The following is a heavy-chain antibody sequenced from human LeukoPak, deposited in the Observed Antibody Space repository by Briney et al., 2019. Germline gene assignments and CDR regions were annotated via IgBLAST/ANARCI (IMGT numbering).Heavy chain of an antibody. D-gene: IGHD3-16*01. J-gene: IGHJ4*02. CDR2: IYYSGST. CDR3: ARRVTGRGTYYFDY. V-gene: IGHV4-31*03. Sequence: PSQTLSLTCTVSGGSISSGGYYWSWLRQHPGKGLEWIGYIYYSGSTNYNPALKSRVTISLDTSKNQFSLKLNSVTAADTAVYYCARRVTGRGTYYFDYWGQGTLVTVSS. CDR1: GGSISSGGYY.